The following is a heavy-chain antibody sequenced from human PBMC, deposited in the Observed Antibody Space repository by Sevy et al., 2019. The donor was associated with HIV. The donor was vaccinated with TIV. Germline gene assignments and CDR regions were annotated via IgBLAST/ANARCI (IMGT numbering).Heavy chain of an antibody. Sequence: GGSLRLSCAASGFTFSSYGMHWVRQAPGKGLEWVAVISYDGSNKYYAHSVKGRFTISRDNSKNTLYLQMNSLRAEDTAVYYCAKDAEQQLIPYYYYYYMDVWGKGTTVTVSS. V-gene: IGHV3-30*18. CDR1: GFTFSSYG. CDR3: AKDAEQQLIPYYYYYYMDV. CDR2: ISYDGSNK. J-gene: IGHJ6*03. D-gene: IGHD6-13*01.